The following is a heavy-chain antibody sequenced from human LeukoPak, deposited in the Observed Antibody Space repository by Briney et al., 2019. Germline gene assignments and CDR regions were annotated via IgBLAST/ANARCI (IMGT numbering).Heavy chain of an antibody. CDR3: ATYTLSQFWSGYYHFDY. CDR1: GGNFISYA. CDR2: IIPMFGTS. J-gene: IGHJ4*02. D-gene: IGHD3-3*01. V-gene: IGHV1-69*05. Sequence: GSSVKVSCKASGGNFISYAVSWVRQAPGQGLEWMGGIIPMFGTSIYAQKFQGRVTITTDESTTTAYMELSSLSSEDTAVYYCATYTLSQFWSGYYHFDYWGQGTLVSVSS.